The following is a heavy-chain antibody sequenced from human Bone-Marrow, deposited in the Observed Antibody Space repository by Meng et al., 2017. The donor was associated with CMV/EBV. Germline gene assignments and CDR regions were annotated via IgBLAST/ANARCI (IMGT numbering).Heavy chain of an antibody. CDR3: ARVRCSGGSCFYFDF. CDR2: ISHGEDT. D-gene: IGHD2-15*01. CDR1: GDSISSSDG. V-gene: IGHV4-4*02. J-gene: IGHJ4*02. Sequence: SGDSISSSDGWTWVRQPPGEGLEWIGEISHGEDTNYSPSLKSRVTISMDKSKRHFSLRVNSVTAADTAVYYCARVRCSGGSCFYFDFWGQGTLVTVSS.